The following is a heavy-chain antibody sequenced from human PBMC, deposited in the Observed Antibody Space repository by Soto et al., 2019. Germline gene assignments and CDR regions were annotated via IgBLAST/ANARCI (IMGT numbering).Heavy chain of an antibody. V-gene: IGHV1-8*01. J-gene: IGHJ6*03. CDR2: MNPNSGNT. CDR3: ARVVNYDFWSGYSHYYYYMDV. D-gene: IGHD3-3*01. Sequence: ASVKVSCKASGYTFPSYDINWVRQATGQGLEWMGWMNPNSGNTGYAQKFQGRVTMTRNTSISTAYMELSSLRSEDTAVYYCARVVNYDFWSGYSHYYYYMDVWGKGTTVTVSS. CDR1: GYTFPSYD.